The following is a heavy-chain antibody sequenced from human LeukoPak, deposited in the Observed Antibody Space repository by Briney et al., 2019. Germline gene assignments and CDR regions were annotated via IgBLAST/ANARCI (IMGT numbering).Heavy chain of an antibody. D-gene: IGHD2/OR15-2a*01. CDR3: ARDRYFNFDY. V-gene: IGHV3-48*02. J-gene: IGHJ4*02. CDR2: ISASSSTI. CDR1: GFTFSTYS. Sequence: GGSLRLSCAASGFTFSTYSMNWVRQAPGKGLEWVSYISASSSTIYFADSVRGRFTISRDNAKNSLYLQMNSLRDEDTAVYYCARDRYFNFDYWGQGTLVTVSS.